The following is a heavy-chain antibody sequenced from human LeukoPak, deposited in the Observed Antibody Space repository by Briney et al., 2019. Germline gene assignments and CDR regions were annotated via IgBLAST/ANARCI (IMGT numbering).Heavy chain of an antibody. V-gene: IGHV4-39*01. CDR1: GGSISSSTYY. D-gene: IGHD4-17*01. CDR3: ARTYGDYDDAFDV. CDR2: IHYSGST. Sequence: SETLSLTCTVSGGSISSSTYYWGWIRQPPGKGLEWIGSIHYSGSTYNNPSLKSRVTIFVDTSKNQLSLKLSSVTATDTAVYYCARTYGDYDDAFDVWGQGTMVTVSS. J-gene: IGHJ3*01.